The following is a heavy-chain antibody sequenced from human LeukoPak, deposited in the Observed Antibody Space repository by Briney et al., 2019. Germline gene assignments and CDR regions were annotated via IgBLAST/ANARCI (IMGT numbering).Heavy chain of an antibody. CDR3: ARAFSADIVATSPGGY. V-gene: IGHV3-7*03. Sequence: GGSLRLSCAASGFTFSSYWMSWVRQAPGKGLEWVANIKQDGSEKYYVDSVKGRFTISRDNAKNSLYLQMNSLRAEDTAVYYCARAFSADIVATSPGGYWGQGTLVTVSS. CDR1: GFTFSSYW. D-gene: IGHD5-12*01. J-gene: IGHJ4*02. CDR2: IKQDGSEK.